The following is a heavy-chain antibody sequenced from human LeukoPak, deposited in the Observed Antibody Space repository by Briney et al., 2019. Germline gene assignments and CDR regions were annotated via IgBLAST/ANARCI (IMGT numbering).Heavy chain of an antibody. CDR2: INYSGST. CDR3: ARGARSSWYGY. Sequence: SETLSLTCAVYGGSFSGYYWSWIRQPPGKGLEWIGEINYSGSTNYNPSLKSRVTISVDTSKNQFSLKLSSVTAADTAVYYCARGARSSWYGYWGQGTLVTVSS. V-gene: IGHV4-34*01. J-gene: IGHJ4*02. D-gene: IGHD6-13*01. CDR1: GGSFSGYY.